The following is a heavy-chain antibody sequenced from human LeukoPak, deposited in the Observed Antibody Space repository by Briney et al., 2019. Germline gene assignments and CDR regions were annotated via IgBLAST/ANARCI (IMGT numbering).Heavy chain of an antibody. CDR3: AKDRPVLMVYATSPHYFDY. D-gene: IGHD2-8*01. J-gene: IGHJ4*02. CDR2: ISGSGGNT. V-gene: IGHV3-23*01. CDR1: GFIFTTYW. Sequence: GGSLRLSCAASGFIFTTYWMTWVRQAPGKGLEWVSAISGSGGNTYYADSVKGRFTISRDNSKKTLYLQMNSLRAEDTAVYYCAKDRPVLMVYATSPHYFDYWGQGTLVTVSS.